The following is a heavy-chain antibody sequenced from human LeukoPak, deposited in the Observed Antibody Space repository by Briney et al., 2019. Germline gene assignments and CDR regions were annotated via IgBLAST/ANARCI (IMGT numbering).Heavy chain of an antibody. CDR2: ISGSGTI. CDR1: GGSINSY. Sequence: ASETLSLTCTVSGGSINSYWSWIRQLAGKGLEWIGRISGSGTITYNPALQSRLSISIDTSKNQFSLKLMSVTAADTAVYYCARDSGTTGEVKFDPWGQGTLVTVSS. V-gene: IGHV4-4*07. CDR3: ARDSGTTGEVKFDP. D-gene: IGHD3-10*01. J-gene: IGHJ5*02.